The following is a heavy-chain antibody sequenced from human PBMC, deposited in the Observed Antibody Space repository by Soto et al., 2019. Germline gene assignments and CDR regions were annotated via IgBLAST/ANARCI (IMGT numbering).Heavy chain of an antibody. D-gene: IGHD1-1*01. CDR2: ISSNGGST. J-gene: IGHJ6*03. CDR1: GFTFSSYA. CDR3: ATTGTTYYYYYMDV. V-gene: IGHV3-64*01. Sequence: EVQLVESGGGLVQPGGSLRLSCAASGFTFSSYAMHWVRQAPGKGLEYVSAISSNGGSTYYANSVKGRFTISRDNYKNTLYLQVGSRGAEDMAEYYGATTGTTYYYYYMDVWGKGTTVTVSS.